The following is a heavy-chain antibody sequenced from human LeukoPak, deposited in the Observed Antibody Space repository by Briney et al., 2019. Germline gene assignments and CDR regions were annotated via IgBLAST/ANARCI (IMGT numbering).Heavy chain of an antibody. CDR1: GGSISSSSYY. V-gene: IGHV4-39*07. CDR3: ARGNAYSGSSYGMDV. Sequence: NTSETLSLTCTVSGGSISSSSYYWGWIRQPPGKGLEWIGSIYYSGSTYYNPSLKSRVTISVDTSKNQFSLKLSSVTAADTAVYYCARGNAYSGSSYGMDVWGQGTTVTVSS. CDR2: IYYSGST. D-gene: IGHD1-26*01. J-gene: IGHJ6*02.